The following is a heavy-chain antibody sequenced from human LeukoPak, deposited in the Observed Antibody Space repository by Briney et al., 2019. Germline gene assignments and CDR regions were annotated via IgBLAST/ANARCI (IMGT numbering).Heavy chain of an antibody. CDR2: ISGSGGST. CDR3: AREIMGIVVVPAANWYFDL. J-gene: IGHJ2*01. CDR1: GFTFSSYA. Sequence: GGSLRLSCAASGFTFSSYAMSWVRQAPGKGLEWVSAISGSGGSTYYADSVKGRFTISRDNSKNTLYLQMNSLRAEDTAVYYCAREIMGIVVVPAANWYFDLWGRGTLVTVSS. V-gene: IGHV3-23*01. D-gene: IGHD2-2*03.